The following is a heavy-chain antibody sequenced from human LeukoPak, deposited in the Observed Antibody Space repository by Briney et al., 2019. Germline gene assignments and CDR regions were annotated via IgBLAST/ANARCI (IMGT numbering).Heavy chain of an antibody. Sequence: PSETLSLTCAVSGYSISSGYYWGWIRHPPGKGLEGIGSIFHSGSTYYNPPPKSRRTISVDPSKNQFPLKLSSVTAADTAVYYCARPRCSGGSCYSAFDYWGQGTLVTVSS. CDR1: GYSISSGYY. V-gene: IGHV4-38-2*01. CDR3: ARPRCSGGSCYSAFDY. D-gene: IGHD2-15*01. J-gene: IGHJ4*02. CDR2: IFHSGST.